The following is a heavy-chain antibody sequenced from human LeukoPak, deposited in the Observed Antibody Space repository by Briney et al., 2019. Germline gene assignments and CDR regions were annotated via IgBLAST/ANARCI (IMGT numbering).Heavy chain of an antibody. J-gene: IGHJ3*02. D-gene: IGHD6-19*01. V-gene: IGHV1-8*02. CDR3: VRESTIEVAGSDAFDI. Sequence: GASVKVSCKASGYIFTNYDINWVRQATGQGLEWMGWVDPNTGKTGFAETSQGRVTMSRHNSISTAYMELRRLRSEDTAVYYCVRESTIEVAGSDAFDIWGQGTKVVVSS. CDR1: GYIFTNYD. CDR2: VDPNTGKT.